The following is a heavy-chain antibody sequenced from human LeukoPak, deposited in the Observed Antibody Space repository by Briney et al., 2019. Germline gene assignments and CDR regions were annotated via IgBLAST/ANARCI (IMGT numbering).Heavy chain of an antibody. Sequence: GASVKVSCKASGYTFTGYDINWVRQATGQGLEWMGWMNPNSGNTGYAQKFQGRVTMTRNTSISTAYMELSSLRSEDTAVYYCARARRLSYYDYIWGSYRRDDAFDIWGQGTMVTVSS. CDR1: GYTFTGYD. CDR2: MNPNSGNT. CDR3: ARARRLSYYDYIWGSYRRDDAFDI. V-gene: IGHV1-8*01. J-gene: IGHJ3*02. D-gene: IGHD3-16*02.